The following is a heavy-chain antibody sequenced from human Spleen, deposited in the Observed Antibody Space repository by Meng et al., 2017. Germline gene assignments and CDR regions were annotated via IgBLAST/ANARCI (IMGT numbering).Heavy chain of an antibody. CDR1: GGSISSSSYY. V-gene: IGHV4-39*07. CDR2: IYYSGIT. Sequence: SETLSPTCTVSGGSISSSSYYWGWIRQPTGKGLEWIGSIYYSGITYYHPSLKSRVTISVDTSKNQFSLKLSSVTAADTAVYYCARGYYDSSGYYEELDYWGQGTLVTVSS. J-gene: IGHJ4*01. CDR3: ARGYYDSSGYYEELDY. D-gene: IGHD3-22*01.